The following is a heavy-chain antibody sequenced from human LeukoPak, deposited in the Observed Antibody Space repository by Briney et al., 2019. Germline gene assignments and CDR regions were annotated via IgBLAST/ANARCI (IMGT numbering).Heavy chain of an antibody. CDR3: AASPDYYDSSGYSYYFNY. V-gene: IGHV1-58*01. J-gene: IGHJ4*02. CDR2: IVVGSGNT. D-gene: IGHD3-22*01. Sequence: ASVKVSCKASGFTFTSSAVQWVRQARGQRLEWIGWIVVGSGNTNYAQKFQERVTITRDMSTSTAYMELSSLRSEDTAVYYCAASPDYYDSSGYSYYFNYWGQGTLVTVSS. CDR1: GFTFTSSA.